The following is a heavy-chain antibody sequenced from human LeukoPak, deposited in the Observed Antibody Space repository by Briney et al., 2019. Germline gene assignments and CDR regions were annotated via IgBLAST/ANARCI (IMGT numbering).Heavy chain of an antibody. CDR1: GGSISSYY. D-gene: IGHD3-22*01. Sequence: SETLSLTCTVSGGSISSYYWSWIRQPAGKGLEWIGRIYTSGSTNYNPSLKSRVPMSVDTSKNQFSLKLSSVTAADTAVYYCAHYYDSRGVGAFDIWGQGTMVTVSS. V-gene: IGHV4-4*07. J-gene: IGHJ3*02. CDR3: AHYYDSRGVGAFDI. CDR2: IYTSGST.